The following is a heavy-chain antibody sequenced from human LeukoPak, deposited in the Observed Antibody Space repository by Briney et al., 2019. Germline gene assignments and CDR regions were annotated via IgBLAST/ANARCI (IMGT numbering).Heavy chain of an antibody. Sequence: PSETLSLTCTVSGDSISSYYWIWIRQPPGKGLEWIGYIYTGGSTNYNPSLKSRVTISVDTSKNQFSLNLRSVTAADTAVYYCARKYNWNYWFDPWGQGTLVTVSS. J-gene: IGHJ5*02. CDR1: GDSISSYY. V-gene: IGHV4-4*09. D-gene: IGHD1-7*01. CDR3: ARKYNWNYWFDP. CDR2: IYTGGST.